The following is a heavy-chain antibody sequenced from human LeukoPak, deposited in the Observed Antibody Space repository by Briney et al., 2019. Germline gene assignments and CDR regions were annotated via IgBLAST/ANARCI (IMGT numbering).Heavy chain of an antibody. D-gene: IGHD3-22*01. V-gene: IGHV1-18*01. Sequence: ASVKVSCKASGYTFTSYGISWVRQAPGQGLEWMGWISVYNGNTNNAQKLQGRVTMTTDTSTSTAYMELTSLRSDDTAVYYCARVYNYYDTSGYYLGNYFDHWGRGTLVTVSS. CDR1: GYTFTSYG. J-gene: IGHJ4*02. CDR3: ARVYNYYDTSGYYLGNYFDH. CDR2: ISVYNGNT.